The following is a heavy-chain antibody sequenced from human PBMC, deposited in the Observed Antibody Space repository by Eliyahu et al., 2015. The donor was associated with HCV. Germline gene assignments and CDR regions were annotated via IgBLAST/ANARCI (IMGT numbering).Heavy chain of an antibody. V-gene: IGHV4-34*01. J-gene: IGHJ3*02. CDR2: INHSGSA. CDR3: ARLAWELLSDGSFDI. CDR1: GGSFSGYY. Sequence: QVQLQQWGAGLLKPSETLSLTCAVFGGSFSGYYWNWIRQSPDKGLEWIGEINHSGSANYNPSLKSRVTISVDTSKNQFFLKLSSVTAADTAVYYCARLAWELLSDGSFDIWGQGTMVTVSS. D-gene: IGHD1-26*01.